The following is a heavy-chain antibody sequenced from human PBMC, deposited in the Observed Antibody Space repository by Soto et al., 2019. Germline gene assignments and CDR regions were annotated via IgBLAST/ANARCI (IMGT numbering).Heavy chain of an antibody. CDR2: INPNSGGT. CDR1: GYTFTGYY. J-gene: IGHJ4*02. V-gene: IGHV1-2*04. Sequence: ASVKVSCKASGYTFTGYYMHWVRQAPGQGLEWMGWINPNSGGTNYAQKFQGWVTMTRDTSISTAYMELSRLRSDDTAVYYCARGYIVGATRYFDYRGQGTRVASPQ. CDR3: ARGYIVGATRYFDY. D-gene: IGHD1-26*01.